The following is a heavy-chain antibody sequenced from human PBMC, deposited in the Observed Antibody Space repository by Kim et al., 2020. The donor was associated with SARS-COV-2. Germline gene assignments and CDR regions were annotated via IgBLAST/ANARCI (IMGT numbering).Heavy chain of an antibody. CDR3: TRGIPGYSYGYGGLDFDY. Sequence: GGSLRLSCTASGFTFGDYAMSWFRQAPGKGLEWVGFIRSKAYGGTTEYAASVKGRFTISRDDSKSIAYLQMNSLKTEDTAVYYCTRGIPGYSYGYGGLDFDYWGQGTLVTVSS. CDR2: IRSKAYGGTT. J-gene: IGHJ4*02. CDR1: GFTFGDYA. D-gene: IGHD5-18*01. V-gene: IGHV3-49*03.